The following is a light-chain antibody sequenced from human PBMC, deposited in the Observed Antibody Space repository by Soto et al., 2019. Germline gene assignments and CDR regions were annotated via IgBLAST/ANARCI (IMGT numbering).Light chain of an antibody. Sequence: DVQMTQSPSSVSASIGDRVTITCRASQDIKNWLAWYQQKPGKAPRVLVSIVSSLQSGVPSRFSGSRSETEFTLTISSLQPDDFATYYCQQYNSYLWTFGQGTKVDIK. V-gene: IGKV1D-16*01. CDR2: IVS. CDR3: QQYNSYLWT. J-gene: IGKJ1*01. CDR1: QDIKNW.